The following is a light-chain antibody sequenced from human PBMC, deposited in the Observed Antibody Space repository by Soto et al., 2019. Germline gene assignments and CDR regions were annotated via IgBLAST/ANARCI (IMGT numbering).Light chain of an antibody. Sequence: EIVLTQSPGTLSLSPGERDTLSCRASQSFSSNSLAWYQQKPGQAPRLLIYGASTRATGIPDRFSGSVSGTDFTLTISRLEPEDFAVYYCQHYDESSFYTFGQGTKLEL. J-gene: IGKJ2*01. V-gene: IGKV3-20*01. CDR1: QSFSSNS. CDR3: QHYDESSFYT. CDR2: GAS.